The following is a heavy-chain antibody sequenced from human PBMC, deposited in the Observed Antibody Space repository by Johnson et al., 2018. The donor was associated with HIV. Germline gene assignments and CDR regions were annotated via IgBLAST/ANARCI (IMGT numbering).Heavy chain of an antibody. D-gene: IGHD2-21*02. CDR3: ARGGAYCGGDCNAFDI. J-gene: IGHJ3*02. CDR1: GFTVRSTY. Sequence: QVQLVESGGGVVQPGGSLRLSCAASGFTVRSTYMNWVRQAPGKGLEWVSYISSSGSTIYYADSVKGRFTISRDNAKNSLYLQMNSLRAEDTAVYYCARGGAYCGGDCNAFDIWGQGTMVTVSS. CDR2: ISSSGSTI. V-gene: IGHV3-11*04.